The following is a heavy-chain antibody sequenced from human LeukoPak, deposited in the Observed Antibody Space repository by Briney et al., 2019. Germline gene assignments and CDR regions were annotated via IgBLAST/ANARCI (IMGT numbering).Heavy chain of an antibody. CDR2: IWFDGSNK. CDR3: ARDRASGYYYSFDY. D-gene: IGHD3-22*01. CDR1: GFTFSTYG. Sequence: GGSLRLSCAASGFTFSTYGMHWVRQAPGKGLEWVAVIWFDGSNKYYVDSVKGRFTTSRDNSKNTLYLQMNSLRAEDTAVYFCARDRASGYYYSFDYWGQGTLVTVSS. V-gene: IGHV3-33*01. J-gene: IGHJ4*02.